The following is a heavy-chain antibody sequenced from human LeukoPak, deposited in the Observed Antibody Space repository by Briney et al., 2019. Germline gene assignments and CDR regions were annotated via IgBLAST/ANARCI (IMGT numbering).Heavy chain of an antibody. CDR2: MNPNSGNT. CDR1: GYTFTSYD. CDR3: ARGGSRGGAVDY. V-gene: IGHV1-8*01. J-gene: IGHJ4*02. D-gene: IGHD3-16*01. Sequence: ASVKVSCKASGYTFTSYDISWVRQATGQGLEWMGWMNPNSGNTGYAQRFQGRVTMTRNTSISTAYMELSSLRSEDTAVYYCARGGSRGGAVDYWGQGTLVTVSS.